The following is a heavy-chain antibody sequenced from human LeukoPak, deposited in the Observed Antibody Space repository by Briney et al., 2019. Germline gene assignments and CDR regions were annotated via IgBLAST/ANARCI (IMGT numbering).Heavy chain of an antibody. D-gene: IGHD2-15*01. CDR3: AKPKEALGYCSGGSCYAIYGMDV. CDR2: ISYDGSNK. Sequence: GGSLRLSCAASGFTFSSYGMHWVRQAPGKGLEWVAVISYDGSNKYYADSVKGRFTISRDNSKNTLYLQMNSLRAEDTAVYYCAKPKEALGYCSGGSCYAIYGMDVWGQGTTVTVSS. V-gene: IGHV3-30*18. CDR1: GFTFSSYG. J-gene: IGHJ6*02.